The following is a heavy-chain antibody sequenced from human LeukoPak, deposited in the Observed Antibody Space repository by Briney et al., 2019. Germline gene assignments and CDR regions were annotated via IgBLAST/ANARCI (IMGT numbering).Heavy chain of an antibody. J-gene: IGHJ4*02. CDR3: ARTIDDFRSGYYLALGY. V-gene: IGHV4-38-2*01. D-gene: IGHD3-3*01. CDR1: GYSISSGYY. CDR2: IFHDGTT. Sequence: SETLSLTCSVSGYSISSGYYWGWIRQPPGKGLEWIGTIFHDGTTYYNPSPKSRVTISVEKSKNQFSLRLNFVSAADTAVYYCARTIDDFRSGYYLALGYWGQGTLATVSS.